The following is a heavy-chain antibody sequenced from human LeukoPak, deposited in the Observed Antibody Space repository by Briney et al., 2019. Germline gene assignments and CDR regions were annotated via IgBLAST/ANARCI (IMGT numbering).Heavy chain of an antibody. CDR2: IYTSGST. Sequence: SETLSLTCTVSGGSISSYYWSWIRQPAGKGLEWIGRIYTSGSTNYNPSLKSRVTISVDTSKNQFSLKLSSVTAADTAVYYCARDRGTYYYDSSGYYDAFDIWGQGTMVTVSS. J-gene: IGHJ3*02. CDR1: GGSISSYY. CDR3: ARDRGTYYYDSSGYYDAFDI. D-gene: IGHD3-22*01. V-gene: IGHV4-4*07.